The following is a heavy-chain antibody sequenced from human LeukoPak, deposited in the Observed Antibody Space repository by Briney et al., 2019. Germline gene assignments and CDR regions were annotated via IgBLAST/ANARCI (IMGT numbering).Heavy chain of an antibody. CDR2: IYTSGST. J-gene: IGHJ6*03. V-gene: IGHV4-4*07. Sequence: SETLSLTCTVSGGSISSYYWSWIRQPAGKGLEWIGRIYTSGSTNYNPSLKSRVTMSVDTSKNQFSLKLSSVTAADTAVYYCARSSPHIAAAGLVYYYYMDVWGKGTTVTVSS. D-gene: IGHD6-13*01. CDR1: GGSISSYY. CDR3: ARSSPHIAAAGLVYYYYMDV.